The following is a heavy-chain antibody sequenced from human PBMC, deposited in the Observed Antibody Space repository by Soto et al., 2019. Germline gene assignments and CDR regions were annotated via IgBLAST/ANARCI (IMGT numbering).Heavy chain of an antibody. Sequence: SETLSLTCAVYGGSFSGYYWSWIRQPTGKGLEWIGEINHSGSTNYNPSLKSRVTISVDTSKNQFSLKLSSVTAADTAVYYCARGRYYGSGSYYKFYYYYYMDVWGKGTTVTVSS. CDR3: ARGRYYGSGSYYKFYYYYYMDV. V-gene: IGHV4-34*01. D-gene: IGHD3-10*01. CDR2: INHSGST. CDR1: GGSFSGYY. J-gene: IGHJ6*03.